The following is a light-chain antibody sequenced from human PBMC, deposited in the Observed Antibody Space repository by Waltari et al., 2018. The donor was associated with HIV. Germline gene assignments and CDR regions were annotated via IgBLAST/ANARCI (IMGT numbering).Light chain of an antibody. CDR2: GAS. Sequence: EIVLTQSPGTLSLSPGERATLSCRASQSISSSDLAWYQQKPGQAPRLLIYGASSGATGIPDRFSGSGSGTDFTLTISRREPEDFAVYYCQQYGNSPLTFGGGTKVEIK. J-gene: IGKJ4*01. V-gene: IGKV3-20*01. CDR3: QQYGNSPLT. CDR1: QSISSSD.